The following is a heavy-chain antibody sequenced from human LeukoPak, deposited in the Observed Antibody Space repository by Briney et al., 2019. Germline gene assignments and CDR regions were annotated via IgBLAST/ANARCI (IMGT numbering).Heavy chain of an antibody. CDR1: GFTFSSYG. CDR2: ISYDGSNK. CDR3: AKDDGNYGDY. V-gene: IGHV3-30*18. Sequence: PGRSLRLSCAASGFTFSSYGMHWVRQAPGKGLEWVAVISYDGSNKYYADTVKGRFTISRDNSKNTLYLQMNSLKPEDTAVYYCAKDDGNYGDYWGQGTLVTVSS. J-gene: IGHJ4*02.